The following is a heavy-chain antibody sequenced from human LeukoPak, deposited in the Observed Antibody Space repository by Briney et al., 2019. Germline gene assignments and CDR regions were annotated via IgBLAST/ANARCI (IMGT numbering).Heavy chain of an antibody. CDR1: GXSISSYY. Sequence: SETLSLTCTVSGXSISSYYWSWIRQPPGKGLEWIGYIYYSGSTNYNPSLKSRVTISVDTSKNQFSLKLSSVTAADTAVYYCARVKGGYDFWSGYPREPSLDYWGQGTLVTVSS. J-gene: IGHJ4*02. CDR2: IYYSGST. CDR3: ARVKGGYDFWSGYPREPSLDY. D-gene: IGHD3-3*01. V-gene: IGHV4-59*01.